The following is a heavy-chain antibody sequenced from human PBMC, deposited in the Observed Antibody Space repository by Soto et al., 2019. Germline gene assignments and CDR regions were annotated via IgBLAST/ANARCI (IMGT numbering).Heavy chain of an antibody. CDR3: ARNYDRNGYYCPYYFDY. D-gene: IGHD3-22*01. CDR1: GGSISRNNYY. CDR2: IYYSGST. J-gene: IGHJ4*02. Sequence: SETLSLTCTVSGGSISRNNYYWGWIRQPPGKGLEWIGSIYYSGSTYYNPSLKSRLTISLDTPKNQFSLKLNSVTAADTAVYFCARNYDRNGYYCPYYFDYWGQGTLVTVSS. V-gene: IGHV4-39*01.